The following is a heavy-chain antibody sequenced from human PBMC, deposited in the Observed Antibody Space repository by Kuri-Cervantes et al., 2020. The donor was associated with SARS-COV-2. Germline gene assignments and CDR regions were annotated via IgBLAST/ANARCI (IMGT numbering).Heavy chain of an antibody. J-gene: IGHJ6*03. CDR2: IIPIFGTA. CDR3: ARSNYGSGGPYRPGAYYYYMDV. CDR1: GGTFSSYA. D-gene: IGHD3-10*01. Sequence: SVKVSCKASGGTFSSYAISWVRQAPGQGLEWMGGIIPIFGTANYAQKFQGRVTITADESTSTAYMELSSLRSEDTAVYYCARSNYGSGGPYRPGAYYYYMDVWGKGTTVTVSS. V-gene: IGHV1-69*13.